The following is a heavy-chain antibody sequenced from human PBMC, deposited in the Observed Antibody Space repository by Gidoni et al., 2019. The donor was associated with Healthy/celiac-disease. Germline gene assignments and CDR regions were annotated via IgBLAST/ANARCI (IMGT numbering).Heavy chain of an antibody. V-gene: IGHV3-7*01. J-gene: IGHJ4*02. Sequence: EVQLVESGGGLVQPGGSLRLSCAASGFTFSSSWMSWVRQAPGKGLEWVANIKQDGSEKYYVDSVKGRFTISRDNAKNSLYLQMNSLRAEDTAVYYCATWCSGGSCAHGVDVPSGHFDYWGQGTLVTVSS. CDR2: IKQDGSEK. CDR3: ATWCSGGSCAHGVDVPSGHFDY. D-gene: IGHD2-15*01. CDR1: GFTFSSSW.